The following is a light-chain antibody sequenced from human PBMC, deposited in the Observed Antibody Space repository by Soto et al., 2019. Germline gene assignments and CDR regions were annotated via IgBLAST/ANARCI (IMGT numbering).Light chain of an antibody. Sequence: DIQMTQSPSTLSASVGDRVTITCRASQSISSWLAWYQQKPGKAPKLLIYRASSLESGVPSRFSGSGSGTEFTLTISSLQPDDFATYYCQQYNSYSWTFGQGTKVEGK. CDR1: QSISSW. CDR3: QQYNSYSWT. V-gene: IGKV1-5*03. CDR2: RAS. J-gene: IGKJ1*01.